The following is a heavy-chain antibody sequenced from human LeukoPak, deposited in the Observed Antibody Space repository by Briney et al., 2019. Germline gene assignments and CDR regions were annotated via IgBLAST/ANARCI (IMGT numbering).Heavy chain of an antibody. V-gene: IGHV1-8*01. D-gene: IGHD3-3*01. J-gene: IGHJ4*02. Sequence: GASVKVSCKASGYTFTSYDINWVRQATGQGLEWMGWMNPNSGNTGYAQKFQGRVTMTRNTSISTAYMELSSLRSEDTAVYYCARGPRSRILEWLIPFDYWGQGTLVTVSS. CDR2: MNPNSGNT. CDR3: ARGPRSRILEWLIPFDY. CDR1: GYTFTSYD.